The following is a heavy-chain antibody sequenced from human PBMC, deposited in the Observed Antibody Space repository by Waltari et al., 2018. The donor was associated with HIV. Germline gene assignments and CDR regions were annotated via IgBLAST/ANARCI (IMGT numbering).Heavy chain of an antibody. J-gene: IGHJ4*02. CDR1: GFTFNSYS. D-gene: IGHD6-19*01. Sequence: EVQLVEPGGGVVQPGGSLRLSWAAFGFTFNSYSINWGRQAPGKGLEWVSYISSSSSTIYYADSVKGRFTISRDNAKNSLYLKMNSLRAEDTAVYYCARGSGGWSFDYWGQGTLVTVSS. V-gene: IGHV3-48*01. CDR2: ISSSSSTI. CDR3: ARGSGGWSFDY.